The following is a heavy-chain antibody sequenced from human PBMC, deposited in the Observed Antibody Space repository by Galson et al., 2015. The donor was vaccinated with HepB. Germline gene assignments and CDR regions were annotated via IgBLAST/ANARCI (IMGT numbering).Heavy chain of an antibody. V-gene: IGHV3-11*01. CDR1: GFSFTGNY. Sequence: SLRLSCATSGFSFTGNYMSWIRQAPGRGLQWLAYISSSGATTDYAGSVKGRFTISRDNVETSLYLQLNSLRAEDTAVYYCARHHCTSSSCFYDYWGQGTLVTVSS. CDR3: ARHHCTSSSCFYDY. J-gene: IGHJ4*02. D-gene: IGHD6-19*01. CDR2: ISSSGATT.